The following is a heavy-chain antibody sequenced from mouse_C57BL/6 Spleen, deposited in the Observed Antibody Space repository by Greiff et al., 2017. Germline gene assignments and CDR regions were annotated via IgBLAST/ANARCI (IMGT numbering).Heavy chain of an antibody. Sequence: VTLKVSGAELVRPGASVKLSCTASGFNIKDDYMHWVKQRPEQGLEWIGWIDPENGDTEYASKFQGKATITADTSSNTAYLQLSSLTSEDTAVYYCTGYYGNYFDYWGQGTTLTVSS. V-gene: IGHV14-4*01. CDR1: GFNIKDDY. CDR3: TGYYGNYFDY. D-gene: IGHD2-1*01. J-gene: IGHJ2*01. CDR2: IDPENGDT.